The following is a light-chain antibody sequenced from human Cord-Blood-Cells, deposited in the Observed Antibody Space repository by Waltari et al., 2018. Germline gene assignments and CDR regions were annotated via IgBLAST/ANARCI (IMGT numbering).Light chain of an antibody. CDR3: QAWDSSTWV. V-gene: IGLV3-1*01. Sequence: SYELTQPPSVSVSPGQTASITCSGDKLGDKYACWYQQKPGQSPVLVIYQDSKRPSGIPERFSGSNSGNTATLTISGTQAMDEADYYCQAWDSSTWVFGGGNKLTVL. J-gene: IGLJ3*02. CDR2: QDS. CDR1: KLGDKY.